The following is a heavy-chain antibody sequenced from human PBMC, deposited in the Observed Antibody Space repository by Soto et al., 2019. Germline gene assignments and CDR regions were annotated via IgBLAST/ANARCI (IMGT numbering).Heavy chain of an antibody. D-gene: IGHD5-12*01. J-gene: IGHJ4*02. V-gene: IGHV1-69*01. CDR3: ERTQYSCYDKTVIYYFDY. Sequence: VQLVQSGAEVKKPGSSVKVSYKASGGTFSSYAISWVRQAPGQGLEWMGGIIPIFGTANYAQKFQGRVTITADEDTSTAYMELSSLRSEDTAVYYCERTQYSCYDKTVIYYFDYWGQGTLVTGSS. CDR2: IIPIFGTA. CDR1: GGTFSSYA.